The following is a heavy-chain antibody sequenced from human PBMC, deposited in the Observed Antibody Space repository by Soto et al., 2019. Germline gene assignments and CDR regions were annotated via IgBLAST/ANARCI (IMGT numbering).Heavy chain of an antibody. V-gene: IGHV3-23*01. J-gene: IGHJ4*01. CDR2: ISGSGGST. Sequence: GGSLRLSCAPSGFTFSSYAMSWVRQAPGKGLEWVSAISGSGGSTYYADSVKGRFTISRDNSKNTLYLQMNSLRAEDTAVYYCAKDDTLGYSYGFRSGFFDYWGHGTLFTASS. CDR1: GFTFSSYA. CDR3: AKDDTLGYSYGFRSGFFDY. D-gene: IGHD5-18*01.